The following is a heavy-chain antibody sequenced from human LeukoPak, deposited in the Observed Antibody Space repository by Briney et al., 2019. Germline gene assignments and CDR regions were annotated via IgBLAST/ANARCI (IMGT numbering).Heavy chain of an antibody. J-gene: IGHJ4*02. CDR1: GYTFTGYY. D-gene: IGHD6-13*01. CDR2: INPNSGGT. V-gene: IGHV1-2*02. Sequence: ASVKVSCKASGYTFTGYYMHWVRQAPGQGLEWMGWINPNSGGTNYAQKFQGRVTMTRDTSISTAYMELSRLRSDDTAVYYCARTSSSWYNSLDYWGQGTLVTVSS. CDR3: ARTSSSWYNSLDY.